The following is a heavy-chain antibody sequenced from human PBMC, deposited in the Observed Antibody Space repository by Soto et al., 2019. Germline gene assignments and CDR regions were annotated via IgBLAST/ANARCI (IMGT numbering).Heavy chain of an antibody. CDR3: ARDKDRQQLGGNYYYILDV. D-gene: IGHD3-3*02. CDR1: GGTFSTSA. Sequence: QVQLVQSGAEVKKPGSSVKVSCKASGGTFSTSAISWVRQAPGQGLEWVGGIMPVFATPDYAQKFQGRVTMSADESTTTAYLEMTSLRTDDTAVYYCARDKDRQQLGGNYYYILDVWGQGTAIIVSS. V-gene: IGHV1-69*12. J-gene: IGHJ6*02. CDR2: IMPVFATP.